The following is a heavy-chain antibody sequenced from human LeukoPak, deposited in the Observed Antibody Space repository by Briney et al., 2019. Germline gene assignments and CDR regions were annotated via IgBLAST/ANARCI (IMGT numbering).Heavy chain of an antibody. J-gene: IGHJ4*02. CDR2: ISSSSYI. CDR3: ARYGSGSYFADY. CDR1: GFTFSSYS. V-gene: IGHV3-21*01. D-gene: IGHD3-10*01. Sequence: PGGSLRLSCAASGFTFSSYSMNWVRQAPGKGLEWVSSISSSSYIYYADSVKGRFTISRDNAKNSLYLQMNSLRAEDTAVYYCARYGSGSYFADYWGQGTLVTVSS.